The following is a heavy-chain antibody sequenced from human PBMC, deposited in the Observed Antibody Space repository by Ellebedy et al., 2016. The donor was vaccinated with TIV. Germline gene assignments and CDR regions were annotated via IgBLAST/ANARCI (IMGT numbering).Heavy chain of an antibody. Sequence: GSLRLSCAVYGGSFSGYYWSWIRQPPGKGLEWIGEIIQSGTMNYSPSLKSRVTISVDKSKNQFSLRLSSVTAADTAVYFCARESDSQFYFDYWGQGSLVTVSS. CDR3: ARESDSQFYFDY. V-gene: IGHV4-34*12. CDR2: IIQSGTM. CDR1: GGSFSGYY. J-gene: IGHJ4*02.